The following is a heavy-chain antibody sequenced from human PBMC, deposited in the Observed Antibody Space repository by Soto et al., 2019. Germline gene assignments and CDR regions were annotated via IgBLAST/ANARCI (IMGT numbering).Heavy chain of an antibody. V-gene: IGHV1-2*04. CDR2: INPNSGGT. CDR3: ARAEVVTAIPRSENWFDP. Sequence: QVQLVQSGAEVKKPGASVKVSCKASGYTFTGYYMHWVRQAPGQGLEWMGWINPNSGGTNYAQKFQGWVTMTRDTSISTAYMELSRLRSDDTAVYYCARAEVVTAIPRSENWFDPWGQGTLVTVSS. CDR1: GYTFTGYY. D-gene: IGHD2-21*02. J-gene: IGHJ5*02.